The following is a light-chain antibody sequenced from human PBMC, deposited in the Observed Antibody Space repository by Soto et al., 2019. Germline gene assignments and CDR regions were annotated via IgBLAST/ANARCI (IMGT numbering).Light chain of an antibody. J-gene: IGLJ2*01. Sequence: QAVVTQSPSASASLGASVRFTCTLSSGHSTYAIAWHQQQPKKGPRYLMKLNSDGSHTKGDGIPDRFSGSSSGAERYLTISSLQSEDEADYYCQTWGAGSVVFGGGTQLTVL. V-gene: IGLV4-69*01. CDR3: QTWGAGSVV. CDR2: LNSDGSH. CDR1: SGHSTYA.